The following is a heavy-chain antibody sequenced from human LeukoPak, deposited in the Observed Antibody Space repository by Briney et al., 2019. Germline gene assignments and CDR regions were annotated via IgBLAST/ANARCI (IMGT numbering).Heavy chain of an antibody. J-gene: IGHJ4*02. Sequence: SETLSLTCAVSGGSISGYYWSWVRQPPGKGLEWIGCIFHSGSTNYNPSLKSRVTISVDTSKNQFSLNLSSLTAADTAVYYCARYYYDSNGYRIDYWGQGTLVTVSS. V-gene: IGHV4-59*08. CDR3: ARYYYDSNGYRIDY. D-gene: IGHD3-22*01. CDR1: GGSISGYY. CDR2: IFHSGST.